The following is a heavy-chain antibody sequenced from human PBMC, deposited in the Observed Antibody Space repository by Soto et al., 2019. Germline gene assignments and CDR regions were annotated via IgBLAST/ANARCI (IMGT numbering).Heavy chain of an antibody. CDR2: ISDDGSTA. CDR1: GFTFSAYW. Sequence: RRLSCAVSGFTFSAYWMHWVRQVPGKGVTWVSRISDDGSTATYADSVKGRFVISRDNAKNSHYLEMNTLRVDDSGLYYCARGPRVSSTGTGAHWGRGTLVTVSS. D-gene: IGHD1-1*01. V-gene: IGHV3-74*01. CDR3: ARGPRVSSTGTGAH. J-gene: IGHJ4*02.